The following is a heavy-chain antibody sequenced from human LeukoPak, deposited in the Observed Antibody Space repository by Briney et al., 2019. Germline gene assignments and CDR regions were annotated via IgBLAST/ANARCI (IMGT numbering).Heavy chain of an antibody. D-gene: IGHD5-18*01. CDR3: ARVRGYSYGSGAFDI. CDR1: GYTFTNYD. J-gene: IGHJ3*02. Sequence: GASVKVSCKASGYTFTNYDFNWVRQATGQGLEWMGWMNPNSGGTNYAQKFQGRVTMTRDTSISTAYMELSRLRSDDTAVYYCARVRGYSYGSGAFDIWGQGTMVTVSS. CDR2: MNPNSGGT. V-gene: IGHV1-2*02.